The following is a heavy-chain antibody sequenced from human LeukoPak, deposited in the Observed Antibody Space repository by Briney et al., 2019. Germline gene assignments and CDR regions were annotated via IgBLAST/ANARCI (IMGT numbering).Heavy chain of an antibody. V-gene: IGHV3-33*01. CDR2: IWYDGSNK. Sequence: GGSLRLSCAASGFTFSSYGMHWVRQAPGKGLEWVAVIWYDGSNKYYADSVKGRFTISRDNSKNALYLQMNSLRAEDTAVYYCASSYSSGWYIYWGQGTLVTVSS. J-gene: IGHJ4*02. D-gene: IGHD6-19*01. CDR1: GFTFSSYG. CDR3: ASSYSSGWYIY.